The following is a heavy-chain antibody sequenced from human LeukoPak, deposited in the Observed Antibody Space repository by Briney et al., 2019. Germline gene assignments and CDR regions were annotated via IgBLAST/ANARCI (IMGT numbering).Heavy chain of an antibody. CDR1: GYTFSGLG. Sequence: EASVKVSCKASGYTFSGLGVSWVRQAPGQGLEWMGWINPNSGGTNYAQKFQGRVTMTRDTSISTAYMELSRLRSDDTAVYYCATDGTVTPNDAFDIWGQGTMVTVSS. CDR2: INPNSGGT. CDR3: ATDGTVTPNDAFDI. V-gene: IGHV1-2*02. J-gene: IGHJ3*02. D-gene: IGHD4-17*01.